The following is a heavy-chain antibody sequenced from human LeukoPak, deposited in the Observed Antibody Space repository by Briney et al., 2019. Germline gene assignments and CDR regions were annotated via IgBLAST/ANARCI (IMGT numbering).Heavy chain of an antibody. Sequence: GGSLRLSCAASGFTFSSYEMNWVRQAPGKGLEWVSKISSSGSAIYYADSVKGRFTISRDDAKSTLYLQMNSLRVEDTAVYYCARGGSLGYWGQGTLVTVSS. CDR3: ARGGSLGY. J-gene: IGHJ4*02. D-gene: IGHD6-19*01. V-gene: IGHV3-48*03. CDR1: GFTFSSYE. CDR2: ISSSGSAI.